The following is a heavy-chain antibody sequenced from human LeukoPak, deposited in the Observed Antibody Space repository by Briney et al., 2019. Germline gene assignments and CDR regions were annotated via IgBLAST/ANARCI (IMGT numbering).Heavy chain of an antibody. J-gene: IGHJ3*02. CDR1: GYTFTNYG. CDR2: ISGYNGNT. CDR3: ARDKAVAGLDDAFDI. Sequence: ASVKVSCKASGYTFTNYGITWVRQAPGQGLEWMGWISGYNGNTNYAQKFQGRVTMTTDTSTSTAYMELRSLRSDDTAVYYCARDKAVAGLDDAFDIWGQGTMVTVTS. V-gene: IGHV1-18*01. D-gene: IGHD6-19*01.